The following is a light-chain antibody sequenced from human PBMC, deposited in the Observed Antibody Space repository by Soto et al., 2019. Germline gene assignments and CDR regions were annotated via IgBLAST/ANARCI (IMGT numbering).Light chain of an antibody. CDR2: GAS. CDR1: QSVSSN. V-gene: IGKV3-15*01. J-gene: IGKJ1*01. Sequence: IVMTQSPATLSVSPGERATLSCRYSQSVSSNLAWYQQKPGQAPRLLIYGASTRATGIPARFSGSVSGTEFTLTISSLQSEDFAVYYGQQYNNWPPRTFGQGTKVEIK. CDR3: QQYNNWPPRT.